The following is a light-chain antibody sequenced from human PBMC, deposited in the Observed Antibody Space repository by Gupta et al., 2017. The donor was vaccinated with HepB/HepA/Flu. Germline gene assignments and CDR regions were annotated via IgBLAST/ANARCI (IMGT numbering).Light chain of an antibody. V-gene: IGKV3-11*01. CDR2: DAP. J-gene: IGKJ3*01. CDR1: QSVSSY. CDR3: QQRSNWPLT. Sequence: IVLTDSPATLSLSAGERATLSCRASQSVSSYLTWYQQKPGQAPRLLIYDAPNRATGTPARFSGSGSGTDFTLTISSLEPEDFAVYYCQQRSNWPLTFGHGTKVDIK.